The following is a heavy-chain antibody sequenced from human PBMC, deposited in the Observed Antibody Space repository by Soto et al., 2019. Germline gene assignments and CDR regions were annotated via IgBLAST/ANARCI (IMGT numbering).Heavy chain of an antibody. Sequence: EVQLLESGGGLVQPGGSLRLSCAAYGFTFSSYAMSWVRQAPGMGLEWVSAISGSGGSTYYADAVKRRFTISRDNSKNARYMQMNSLRAEETAVYYCAKDRERHGGYSYGYAFDYWGQGTLVTVSS. D-gene: IGHD5-18*01. CDR2: ISGSGGST. V-gene: IGHV3-23*01. J-gene: IGHJ4*02. CDR1: GFTFSSYA. CDR3: AKDRERHGGYSYGYAFDY.